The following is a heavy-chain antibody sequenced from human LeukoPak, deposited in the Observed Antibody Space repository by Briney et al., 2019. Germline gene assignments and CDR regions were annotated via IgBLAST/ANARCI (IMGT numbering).Heavy chain of an antibody. CDR2: IDPSDSYI. D-gene: IGHD2-15*01. V-gene: IGHV5-10-1*01. CDR1: GYTFTSYW. J-gene: IGHJ1*01. Sequence: GESLRISCKGSGYTFTSYWISWVRQMPGKGLEWMGRIDPSDSYINYSPSFQGHVTISADKSFSTAYLQWSSLKASDTAIYYRARSPTEAYCSGGSCYFLSEYFHHWGQGTLVTVSS. CDR3: ARSPTEAYCSGGSCYFLSEYFHH.